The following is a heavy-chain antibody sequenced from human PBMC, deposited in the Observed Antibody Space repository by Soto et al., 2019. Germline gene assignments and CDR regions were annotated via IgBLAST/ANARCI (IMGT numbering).Heavy chain of an antibody. J-gene: IGHJ4*02. D-gene: IGHD2-15*01. CDR1: GFTFSSYS. V-gene: IGHV3-48*02. CDR2: ISSSGSTI. Sequence: GGSLRLSCAASGFTFSSYSMNWVRQAPGKGLEWISYISSSGSTIYYADSVKGRFTISRDNAKNSLYLQMNSLRDEDTAVYYCASLCSGGSCSGYYFDFWGQGTLVTVSS. CDR3: ASLCSGGSCSGYYFDF.